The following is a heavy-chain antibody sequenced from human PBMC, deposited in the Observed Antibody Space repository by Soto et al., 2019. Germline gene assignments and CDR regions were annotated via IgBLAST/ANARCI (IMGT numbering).Heavy chain of an antibody. V-gene: IGHV3-30*18. J-gene: IGHJ4*02. CDR2: ISYDGSNK. CDR3: AKDGEYSGYGDY. Sequence: QVQLVESGGDVVQPGRSLRLSCAASGFTFSSYGMHWVRQAPGKGLEWVAVISYDGSNKYYADSVKGRFTISRDNSKNTLYLQMNSLRAEDTAVYYCAKDGEYSGYGDYWGQGTLVTVSS. D-gene: IGHD5-12*01. CDR1: GFTFSSYG.